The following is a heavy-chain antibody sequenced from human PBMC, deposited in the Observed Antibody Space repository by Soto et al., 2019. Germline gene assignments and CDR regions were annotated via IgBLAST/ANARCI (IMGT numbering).Heavy chain of an antibody. V-gene: IGHV1-2*02. CDR3: ATYDSSGYYRKNFDY. CDR1: GYTFTGYY. Sequence: QVQLVQSGAEVKKPGASVKVSCKASGYTFTGYYMHWVRQAPGQGLEWMGWINPNSGGTNYAQKFQGRVTMTRDTSISTAYMELSRLRSDDTAVYYCATYDSSGYYRKNFDYWGQGTLVTVSS. J-gene: IGHJ4*02. CDR2: INPNSGGT. D-gene: IGHD3-22*01.